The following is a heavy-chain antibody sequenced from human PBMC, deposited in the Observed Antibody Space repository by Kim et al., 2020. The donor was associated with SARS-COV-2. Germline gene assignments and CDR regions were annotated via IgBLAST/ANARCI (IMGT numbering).Heavy chain of an antibody. D-gene: IGHD3-9*01. Sequence: GGSLRLSCAASGFSFDDFVMHWVRQTPGKGLEWFSLITWNGGDAYYADSVKGRFTISRDNSTNSLYLQMDGLRSEDTGVYYCTKPPGVSDGTGYWDW. CDR1: GFSFDDFV. CDR3: TKPPGVSDGTGYWDW. CDR2: ITWNGGDA. V-gene: IGHV3-43*01. J-gene: IGHJ5*01.